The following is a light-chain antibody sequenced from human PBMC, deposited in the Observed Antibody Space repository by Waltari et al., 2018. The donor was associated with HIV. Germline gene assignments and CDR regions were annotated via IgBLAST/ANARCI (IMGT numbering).Light chain of an antibody. J-gene: IGKJ4*01. Sequence: DIQMTQSPSSLSASVGDRVTITCRASQSISSYLIWYQQKPGKAPKLLNYTASSLQSGVPSRFSGSGSGTDFTLTICSLQPEDFATYYCQQSYSTPFTFGGGTKVEIK. CDR3: QQSYSTPFT. CDR2: TAS. CDR1: QSISSY. V-gene: IGKV1-39*01.